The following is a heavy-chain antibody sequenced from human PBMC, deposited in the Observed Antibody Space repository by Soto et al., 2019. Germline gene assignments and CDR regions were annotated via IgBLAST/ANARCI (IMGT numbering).Heavy chain of an antibody. V-gene: IGHV5-51*01. CDR1: GYSFTSYW. J-gene: IGHJ3*02. D-gene: IGHD3-22*01. Sequence: GESLKISCQGPGYSFTSYWIGWVRHMPGKGLERMGVIYPGDSDTRYRPTFQGQVTISADKYISTAYLQWSSLKASDTAMYDCARQDRYYYDTSGHVVPFDIWGQGTMVTVSS. CDR3: ARQDRYYYDTSGHVVPFDI. CDR2: IYPGDSDT.